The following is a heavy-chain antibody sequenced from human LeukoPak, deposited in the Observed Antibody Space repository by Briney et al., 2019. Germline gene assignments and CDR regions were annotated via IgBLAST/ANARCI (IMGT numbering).Heavy chain of an antibody. J-gene: IGHJ4*02. CDR3: ARDNRRAVLQYQLLGF. V-gene: IGHV1-3*01. CDR2: INAGNGNT. CDR1: GYTFTSYA. Sequence: ASVKVSCKASGYTFTSYAMHWVRQAPGQRLEWMGWINAGNGNTKYSQKFQGRVTITRDTSASTAYMELGSLRSEDTAVYYCARDNRRAVLQYQLLGFWGQGTLVTVSS. D-gene: IGHD2-2*01.